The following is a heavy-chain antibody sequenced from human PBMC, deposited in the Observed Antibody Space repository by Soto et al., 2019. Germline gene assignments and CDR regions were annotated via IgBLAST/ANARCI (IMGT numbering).Heavy chain of an antibody. CDR2: ISTNGART. CDR3: VKPGYCSADDCHYFYYFGMDV. D-gene: IGHD2-15*01. Sequence: GGSLRLSCSASGFTLGDYTMTWVRQAPGKGLEYISSISTNGARTYYADSVKGRFSISRDNSKNTLYFQMSSLRAEDTAVYYCVKPGYCSADDCHYFYYFGMDVWGQGTTVTVSS. CDR1: GFTLGDYT. J-gene: IGHJ6*02. V-gene: IGHV3-64D*06.